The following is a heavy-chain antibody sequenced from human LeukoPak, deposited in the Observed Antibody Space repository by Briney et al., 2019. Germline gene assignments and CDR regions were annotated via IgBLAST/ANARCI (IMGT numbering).Heavy chain of an antibody. CDR2: INHSGST. Sequence: SETLSLTCAVYGGSFSGYYWSWIRQPPGKGLEWIGEINHSGSTSYNPSLKSRVTISVDTSKNQFSLKLSSVTAADTAVYYCARVTRRGSSGYYSYFDYWGQGTLVTVSS. CDR3: ARVTRRGSSGYYSYFDY. D-gene: IGHD3-22*01. J-gene: IGHJ4*02. CDR1: GGSFSGYY. V-gene: IGHV4-34*01.